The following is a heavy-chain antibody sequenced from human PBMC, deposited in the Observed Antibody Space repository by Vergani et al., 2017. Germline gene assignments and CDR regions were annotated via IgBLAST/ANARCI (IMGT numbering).Heavy chain of an antibody. J-gene: IGHJ1*01. D-gene: IGHD3-22*01. CDR2: IRYDGTKR. CDR3: TKAGQYDSDNFHDS. CDR1: GFTFRIYG. V-gene: IGHV3-30*02. Sequence: QVQLVESGGGVVKPGGSLRLSCIASGFTFRIYGMHWVRQAPGKGLEWVAFIRYDGTKRFYGDSVKGRFTISRDNSQTTVFLQMNSLRADDSAVYYCTKAGQYDSDNFHDSWVQGALVTVAS.